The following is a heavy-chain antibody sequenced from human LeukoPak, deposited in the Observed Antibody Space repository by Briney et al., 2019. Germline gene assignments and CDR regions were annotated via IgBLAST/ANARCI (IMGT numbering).Heavy chain of an antibody. J-gene: IGHJ4*02. CDR1: GLRINTYL. D-gene: IGHD3-10*01. CDR3: ASEGWFGPFDY. CDR2: IKKDGSEK. Sequence: GGSLRLSCAASGLRINTYLMSWVRQAPGKGLEWVANIKKDGSEKDYVDSVKGRFTISRDNSKNSLYLQMNSLRAEDTAVYYCASEGWFGPFDYWGQGTLVTVSS. V-gene: IGHV3-7*01.